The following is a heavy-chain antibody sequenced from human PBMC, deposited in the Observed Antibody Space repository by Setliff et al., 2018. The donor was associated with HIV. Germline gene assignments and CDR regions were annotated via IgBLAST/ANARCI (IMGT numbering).Heavy chain of an antibody. Sequence: KPSETLSLTCIVSGGSISSTSYYWGWIRQPPGRGLKWIGSINGSGNTFYNPSLKNRVTISVDTSKNQFSLKLSSVTAADTAVYYCARHTGLGYYTFDYWGQGTLVTVSS. CDR2: INGSGNT. CDR1: GGSISSTSYY. CDR3: ARHTGLGYYTFDY. V-gene: IGHV4-39*01. J-gene: IGHJ4*02. D-gene: IGHD3-3*01.